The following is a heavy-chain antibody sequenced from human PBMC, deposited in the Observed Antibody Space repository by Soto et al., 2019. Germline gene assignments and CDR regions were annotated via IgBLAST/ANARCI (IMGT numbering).Heavy chain of an antibody. V-gene: IGHV4-31*03. CDR3: ARFDYGDFRNWFDP. J-gene: IGHJ5*02. Sequence: QVQLQESGPGLVKPSQTLSLTCTVSGGSISSGGYSWSWIRQYPGKGLEWIGYIYFTGTAYYSPSLKSRVTISVDTSKNQCSRKLSSVTAADTAVYYCARFDYGDFRNWFDPWGQGTLVTVSS. CDR2: IYFTGTA. D-gene: IGHD4-17*01. CDR1: GGSISSGGYS.